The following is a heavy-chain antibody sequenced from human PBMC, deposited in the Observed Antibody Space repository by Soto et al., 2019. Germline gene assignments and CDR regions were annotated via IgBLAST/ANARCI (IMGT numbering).Heavy chain of an antibody. CDR1: GGTFSSYA. D-gene: IGHD2-21*01. CDR2: IIPIFGTA. CDR3: AIMKCRVRGGDYAFDI. Sequence: QVQLVQSGAEVKKPGSSVKVSCKASGGTFSSYAISWVRQAPGQGLEWMGGIIPIFGTANYAQKFQGRVTITADESTSTANMELRSLRSAYTAVYYCAIMKCRVRGGDYAFDIWGQGTMVTVSS. V-gene: IGHV1-69*12. J-gene: IGHJ3*02.